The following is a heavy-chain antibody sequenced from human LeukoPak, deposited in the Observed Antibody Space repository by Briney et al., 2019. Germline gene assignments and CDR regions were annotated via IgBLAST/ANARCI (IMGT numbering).Heavy chain of an antibody. V-gene: IGHV3-48*04. D-gene: IGHD5-12*01. CDR1: RFTFSSYS. CDR2: ISSSGSTI. Sequence: GGSLRLSCAASRFTFSSYSMNWIRQAPGKGLEWVSYISSSGSTIYYADSVKGRFTISRDNAKNSLYLQMNSLRAEDTAVYYCATRANYSGYDSHTDDDAFDIWGQGTMVAVSS. CDR3: ATRANYSGYDSHTDDDAFDI. J-gene: IGHJ3*02.